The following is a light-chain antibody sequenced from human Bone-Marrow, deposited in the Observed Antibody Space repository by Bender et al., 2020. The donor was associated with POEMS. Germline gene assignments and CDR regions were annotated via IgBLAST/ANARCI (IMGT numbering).Light chain of an antibody. J-gene: IGLJ2*01. CDR1: GSNIGGYP. CDR3: QSYDSSLSGVV. V-gene: IGLV1-44*01. Sequence: QSVLTQPPSVSGTPGQRVTISCSGSGSNIGGYPVNWYQQLPGTAPRLLIYTNNERPSGVPDRFSASKSGTSASLAITGLQAEAEADYYCQSYDSSLSGVVFGGGTKVTVL. CDR2: TNN.